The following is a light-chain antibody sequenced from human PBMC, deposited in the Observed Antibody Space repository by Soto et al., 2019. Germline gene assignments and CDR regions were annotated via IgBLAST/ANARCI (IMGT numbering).Light chain of an antibody. Sequence: QSALTQPASVSGSPGQSITISCTGTSSVVGTYILVSWYQQHPGNAPQLMIYEVNKRPSGVSDRFSGSKSGNTASLTISGLQAEDEADSYCCAYAGSHNYVFGNGTKVTVL. J-gene: IGLJ1*01. V-gene: IGLV2-23*02. CDR2: EVN. CDR1: SSVVGTYIL. CDR3: CAYAGSHNYV.